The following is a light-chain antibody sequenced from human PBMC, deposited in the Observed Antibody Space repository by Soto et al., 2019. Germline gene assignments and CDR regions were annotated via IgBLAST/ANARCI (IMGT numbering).Light chain of an antibody. CDR2: NNN. V-gene: IGLV1-44*01. CDR3: SAWDDSLSGPV. J-gene: IGLJ2*01. CDR1: IFNIGSSP. Sequence: QSVLTQPPSASGTPGQRVTISCSGGIFNIGSSPVMWYQQFPGTAPKLLIYNNNQRPSGVPDRFSGSKSGTSASLAISGLQSEDEADYFCSAWDDSLSGPVFGGGTKLTVL.